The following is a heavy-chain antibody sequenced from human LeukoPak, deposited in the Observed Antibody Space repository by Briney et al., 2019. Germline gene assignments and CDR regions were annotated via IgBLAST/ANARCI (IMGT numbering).Heavy chain of an antibody. V-gene: IGHV3-30*04. J-gene: IGHJ3*02. CDR1: GFTFSSYA. Sequence: GRSLRLSCAASGFTFSSYAMHWVRQAPGKGLEWVAVISYDGSNKYYADSVKGRFTISRDNSKNTLYLQMNSLRAEDTAVYYCAREYSSSWPDAFDIWAKGQWSPSPQ. D-gene: IGHD6-13*01. CDR3: AREYSSSWPDAFDI. CDR2: ISYDGSNK.